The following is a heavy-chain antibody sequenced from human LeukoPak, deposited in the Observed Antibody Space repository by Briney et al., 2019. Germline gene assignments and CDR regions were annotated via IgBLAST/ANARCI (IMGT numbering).Heavy chain of an antibody. Sequence: GGSLRLSCAASGFTFSSYAMHWVRQAPGKGLEWVAVISYDGSNKYYADSVKGRFTVSRDNSESTLYVQMNSLRAEDTAVYYCAIVVAARQGTIDPWGQGTLVTISS. J-gene: IGHJ5*02. V-gene: IGHV3-30-3*01. CDR1: GFTFSSYA. CDR2: ISYDGSNK. D-gene: IGHD6-6*01. CDR3: AIVVAARQGTIDP.